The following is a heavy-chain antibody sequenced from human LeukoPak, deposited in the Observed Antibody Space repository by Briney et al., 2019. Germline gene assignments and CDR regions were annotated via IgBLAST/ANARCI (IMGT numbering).Heavy chain of an antibody. J-gene: IGHJ4*02. V-gene: IGHV4-61*01. CDR3: ARVHSGSYYGLLDY. CDR1: GGSVSSGSYY. D-gene: IGHD1-26*01. Sequence: PSETLSLTCTASGGSVSSGSYYWSWIRQPPGKGLEWIGYIYYSGSTNYNPSLKSRVTISVDTSKNQFSLKLSSVTAADTAVYYCARVHSGSYYGLLDYWGQGTLVTVSS. CDR2: IYYSGST.